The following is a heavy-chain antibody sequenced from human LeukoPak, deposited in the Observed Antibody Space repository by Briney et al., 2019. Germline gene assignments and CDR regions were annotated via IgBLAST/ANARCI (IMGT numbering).Heavy chain of an antibody. CDR2: IIPIFGIP. CDR1: GGTFSTYA. Sequence: SVKLSCKASGGTFSTYAISWVRQAPGQGLEWMGGIIPIFGIPNYAQRFQGRVTITADESTSTAYMALSSLRSEDTALYFCARGPETASHYDTSGYPYYFDFWGQGTLVSVSS. CDR3: ARGPETASHYDTSGYPYYFDF. D-gene: IGHD3-22*01. V-gene: IGHV1-69*01. J-gene: IGHJ4*02.